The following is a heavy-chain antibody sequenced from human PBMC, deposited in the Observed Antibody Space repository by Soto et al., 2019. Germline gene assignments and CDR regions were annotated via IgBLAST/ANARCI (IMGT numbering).Heavy chain of an antibody. D-gene: IGHD3-3*01. CDR1: GGSFSGYY. CDR2: INHSGST. CDR3: ARGVPRGTIFGVVLQRKPYYYYYMDV. V-gene: IGHV4-34*01. J-gene: IGHJ6*03. Sequence: KASETLSLTCAVYGGSFSGYYWSWIRRPPGKGLEWIGEINHSGSTNYNPSLKSRVTISVDTSKNQFSLKLSSVTAADTAVYYCARGVPRGTIFGVVLQRKPYYYYYMDVWGKGTTVTVSS.